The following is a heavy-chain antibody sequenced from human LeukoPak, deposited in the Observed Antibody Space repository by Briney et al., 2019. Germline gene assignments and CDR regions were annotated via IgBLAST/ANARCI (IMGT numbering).Heavy chain of an antibody. CDR3: ARGNAAATLSSSQIDY. V-gene: IGHV3-53*01. D-gene: IGHD2-15*01. CDR1: GFTVSSNY. J-gene: IGHJ4*02. CDR2: IYSDGST. Sequence: PGGSLRLSCAASGFTVSSNYMSWVRQAPGKGLEWVSVIYSDGSTYYADSVKGRFTISRDNSKNTLYLQMYSLRAEDTAVYYCARGNAAATLSSSQIDYWGQGTLVTVSS.